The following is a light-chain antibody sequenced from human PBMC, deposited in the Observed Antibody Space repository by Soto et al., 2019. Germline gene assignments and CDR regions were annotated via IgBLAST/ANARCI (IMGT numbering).Light chain of an antibody. J-gene: IGKJ5*01. CDR3: QQHSNWPPIT. CDR1: QSVSSY. Sequence: EIVLTQSPATLSLSPVAIATVSFMASQSVSSYLAWYQQKPGQAPRLLIYDASDRATGIPGRFSGSGSGTDFTLTISSLEPEDFAVYYCQQHSNWPPITFCQGTRLKI. V-gene: IGKV3-11*01. CDR2: DAS.